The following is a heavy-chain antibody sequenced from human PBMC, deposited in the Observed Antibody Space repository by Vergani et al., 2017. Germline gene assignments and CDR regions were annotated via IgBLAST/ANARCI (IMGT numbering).Heavy chain of an antibody. CDR3: ARGRRGSSAAFDF. CDR2: IYYSGST. CDR1: GDSISRGGYY. V-gene: IGHV4-31*03. D-gene: IGHD1-26*01. Sequence: QVQLQESGPGLVKPSQTLSLTCTVPGDSISRGGYYWSWIRQHPEKGLEWIGYIYYSGSTYYNPSLKSRITISVDTSKNQFSLKLSSVTAADTAVYYCARGRRGSSAAFDFWGQGTMFTVSS. J-gene: IGHJ3*01.